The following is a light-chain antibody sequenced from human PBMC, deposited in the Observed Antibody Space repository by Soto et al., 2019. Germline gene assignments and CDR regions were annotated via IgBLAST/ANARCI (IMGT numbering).Light chain of an antibody. CDR1: QSVGSN. V-gene: IGKV3-15*01. Sequence: DIVMTQSPATLSVSPGERATLSCRASQSVGSNLAWYQQKPGQAPRLLIYGASTRTIGIPARFSGSGSGTEFTLTISSLQSEDFAVYYCQHYNNWPPYTVGQWTKLEIK. CDR2: GAS. J-gene: IGKJ2*01. CDR3: QHYNNWPPYT.